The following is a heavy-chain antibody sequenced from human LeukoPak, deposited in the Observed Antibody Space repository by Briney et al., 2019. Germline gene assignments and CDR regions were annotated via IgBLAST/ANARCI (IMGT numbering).Heavy chain of an antibody. J-gene: IGHJ6*03. CDR3: ARAVPAATWGYYYYYMDV. V-gene: IGHV4-39*07. Sequence: SETLSLTCTVSGGSISSSSYYWGWIRQPPGKGLEWIGSIYYSGSTYYNPSLKSRVTISVDTSKNQFSLKLSSVTAADTAVYYCARAVPAATWGYYYYYMDVWGKGTTVTVSS. D-gene: IGHD2-2*01. CDR2: IYYSGST. CDR1: GGSISSSSYY.